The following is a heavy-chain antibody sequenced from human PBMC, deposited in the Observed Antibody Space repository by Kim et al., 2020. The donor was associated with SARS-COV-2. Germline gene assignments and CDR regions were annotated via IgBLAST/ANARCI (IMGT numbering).Heavy chain of an antibody. V-gene: IGHV3-9*01. D-gene: IGHD1-26*01. Sequence: GGSLRLSCAASGFTFDDYAMHWVRQAPGKGLEWVSGISWNSGSIGYADSVKGRFTISRDNAKNSLYLQMNSLRAEDTALYYCAKDSSPRAYFYYFDYWGKGTLVTLSS. CDR2: ISWNSGSI. J-gene: IGHJ4*02. CDR3: AKDSSPRAYFYYFDY. CDR1: GFTFDDYA.